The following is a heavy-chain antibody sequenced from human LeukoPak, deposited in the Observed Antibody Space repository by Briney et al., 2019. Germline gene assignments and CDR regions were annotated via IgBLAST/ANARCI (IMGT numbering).Heavy chain of an antibody. Sequence: SETLSLTCTVSGGSISSSSYYWGWLRQPPGTGLEWLGSIYYSGSTYYNPSLKSRVTISVDTSKNQFSLKLGSVTAADTAVYYCASNYYGSGSYYPYYFDYWGQGTLVTVSS. CDR2: IYYSGST. CDR1: GGSISSSSYY. J-gene: IGHJ4*02. CDR3: ASNYYGSGSYYPYYFDY. V-gene: IGHV4-39*01. D-gene: IGHD3-10*01.